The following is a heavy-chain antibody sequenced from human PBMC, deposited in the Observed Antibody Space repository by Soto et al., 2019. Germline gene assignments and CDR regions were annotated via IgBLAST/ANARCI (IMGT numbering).Heavy chain of an antibody. CDR3: ARGTTGKVDY. J-gene: IGHJ4*02. D-gene: IGHD1-1*01. CDR1: GGSFSGYY. CDR2: INHSGST. Sequence: SETLSLTCAVYGGSFSGYYWSWIRQPPGKGLERIGEINHSGSTNYNPSLKSRVTISVDTSKNQFSLKLSSVTAADTAVYYCARGTTGKVDYWGQGTLVTVSS. V-gene: IGHV4-34*01.